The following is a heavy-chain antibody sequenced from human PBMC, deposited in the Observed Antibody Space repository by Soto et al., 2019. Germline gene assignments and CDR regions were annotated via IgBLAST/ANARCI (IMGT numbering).Heavy chain of an antibody. CDR3: ARGIKYGDYSSWFDP. V-gene: IGHV1-8*01. CDR1: GYIFTNYD. D-gene: IGHD4-17*01. Sequence: QVQLVQSGAEVKKPGAAVKVSGKACGYIFTNYDINWVRQATGQGLEYLGWINPNSGNTGYVQKFKGRVTMTRNTTINTAYMELNSLRSEDTAVYYCARGIKYGDYSSWFDPWGQGTLVTVSS. CDR2: INPNSGNT. J-gene: IGHJ5*02.